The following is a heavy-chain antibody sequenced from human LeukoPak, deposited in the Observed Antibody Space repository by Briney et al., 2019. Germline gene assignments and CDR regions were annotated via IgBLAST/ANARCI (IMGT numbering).Heavy chain of an antibody. J-gene: IGHJ4*02. CDR3: ARLYDSDSYYFNY. V-gene: IGHV5-51*01. Sequence: GESLKISCKGSGYSFTSYWIAWVRQMPGKGLEWMGIIYPADSDTRCSPSFQGQVTISADKSISTAYLQWSSLKASDTAMYYCARLYDSDSYYFNYWGQGTLVTVSS. CDR1: GYSFTSYW. CDR2: IYPADSDT. D-gene: IGHD3-22*01.